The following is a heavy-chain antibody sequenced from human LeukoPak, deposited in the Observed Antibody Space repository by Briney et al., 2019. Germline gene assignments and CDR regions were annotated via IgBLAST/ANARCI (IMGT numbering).Heavy chain of an antibody. Sequence: GESLKISCNGSGYSFTNYWIGWVRQMPGKGLEWMGIIYPGDSDTRYSPSFQGQITISADKSISTAYLQWSSLKASDTAMYYCARLPSPTYNWNYFFDYWGQGTLATVSS. J-gene: IGHJ4*02. CDR3: ARLPSPTYNWNYFFDY. D-gene: IGHD1-7*01. CDR2: IYPGDSDT. V-gene: IGHV5-51*01. CDR1: GYSFTNYW.